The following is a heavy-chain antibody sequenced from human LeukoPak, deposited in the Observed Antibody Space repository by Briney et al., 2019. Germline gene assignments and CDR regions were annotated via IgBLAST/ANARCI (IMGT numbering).Heavy chain of an antibody. D-gene: IGHD5-12*01. CDR2: IYTSGST. Sequence: SETLSLTCTVSGGSISSGSYYWSWIRQPAGKGLEWIGRIYTSGSTNYNPSLKSRITISVDTSKNQFSLKLSSVTAADTAVYYCARGYDYVPLDYWGQGTLVTVSS. CDR3: ARGYDYVPLDY. J-gene: IGHJ4*02. V-gene: IGHV4-61*02. CDR1: GGSISSGSYY.